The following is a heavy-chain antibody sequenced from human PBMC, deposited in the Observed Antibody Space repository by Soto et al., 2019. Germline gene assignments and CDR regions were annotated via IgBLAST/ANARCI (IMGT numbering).Heavy chain of an antibody. CDR2: INHSGST. Sequence: SETLSLTCAVYGGSFSGYYWSWIRQPPGKGLEWIGEINHSGSTNYNPSLKSRVTISVDTSKNQFSLKLSSVTAADTAVYYCARLPPYYYGSGKRMDVWGQGTTVTVS. V-gene: IGHV4-34*01. CDR1: GGSFSGYY. D-gene: IGHD3-10*01. J-gene: IGHJ6*02. CDR3: ARLPPYYYGSGKRMDV.